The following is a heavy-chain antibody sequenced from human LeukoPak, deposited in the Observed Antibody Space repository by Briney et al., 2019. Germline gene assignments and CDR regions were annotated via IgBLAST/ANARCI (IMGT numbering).Heavy chain of an antibody. V-gene: IGHV4-34*01. CDR2: INHSGST. J-gene: IGHJ4*02. CDR1: GGSFSGYY. D-gene: IGHD4-23*01. Sequence: SETLSLTCAVYGGSFSGYYWSWIRQPPGKGLEWIGEINHSGSTNYNPSLKSRVTISADTSKNQFSLKLSSVTAADTAVYYCARGISEADYGGNSDIDYWGQGTLVTVSS. CDR3: ARGISEADYGGNSDIDY.